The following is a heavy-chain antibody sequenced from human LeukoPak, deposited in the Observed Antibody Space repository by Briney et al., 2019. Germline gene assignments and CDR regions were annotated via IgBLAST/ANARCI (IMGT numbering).Heavy chain of an antibody. Sequence: SETLSLTCTVSGGSISSSSYYWGWIRQPPGTGLEWIGSIYYSGSTYYNPSLKSRVTISVDTSKNQFSLKLSSVTAADTAVYYCARHVDSSGYWRDWGQGTLVTVSS. J-gene: IGHJ4*02. CDR3: ARHVDSSGYWRD. CDR2: IYYSGST. CDR1: GGSISSSSYY. D-gene: IGHD3-22*01. V-gene: IGHV4-39*01.